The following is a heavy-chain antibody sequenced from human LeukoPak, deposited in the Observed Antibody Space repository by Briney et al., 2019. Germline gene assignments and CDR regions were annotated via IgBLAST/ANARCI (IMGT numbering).Heavy chain of an antibody. V-gene: IGHV4-59*01. CDR3: ARVINIVGVRGPPVD. D-gene: IGHD2-21*01. Sequence: SESLSLTCTVSGGSIGNYYWSWMRQPPGKGLEWIGYIFYGGGTKYNPSLKSRVTISVDTSKNQFSLKLSSVTAADTAVYYCARVINIVGVRGPPVDWGQGTLVTVSS. CDR2: IFYGGGT. CDR1: GGSIGNYY. J-gene: IGHJ4*02.